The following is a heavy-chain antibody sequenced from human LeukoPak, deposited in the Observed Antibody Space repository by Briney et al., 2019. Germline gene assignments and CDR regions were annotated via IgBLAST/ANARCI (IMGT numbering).Heavy chain of an antibody. D-gene: IGHD6-13*01. CDR1: GFTFSSYA. J-gene: IGHJ4*02. V-gene: IGHV3-30*04. Sequence: HPGGFLRLSCAASGFTFSSYAMHWVRQAPGKGLEWVAVISYDGSNKYYADSVKGRFTISRDNSKNTLYQQMNSLRAEDTAVYYCARVSGYSSSWYFMGFVERDHTGNDYWGQGTLVTVSS. CDR3: ARVSGYSSSWYFMGFVERDHTGNDY. CDR2: ISYDGSNK.